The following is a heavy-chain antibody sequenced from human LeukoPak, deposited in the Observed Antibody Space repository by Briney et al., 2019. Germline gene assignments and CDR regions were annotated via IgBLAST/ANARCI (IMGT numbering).Heavy chain of an antibody. D-gene: IGHD2-8*01. V-gene: IGHV3-23*01. CDR3: ARGSPLCTY. CDR1: GFTISNYG. CDR2: ISGGADST. J-gene: IGHJ4*02. Sequence: PGGSLRLSCTASGFTISNYGMNWVRQAPGKGLEWVSSISGGADSTYYADSVKGRFTISRDSSKNTLFLQMDSLRAEDTAIYYCARGSPLCTYWGQGTLVTVSS.